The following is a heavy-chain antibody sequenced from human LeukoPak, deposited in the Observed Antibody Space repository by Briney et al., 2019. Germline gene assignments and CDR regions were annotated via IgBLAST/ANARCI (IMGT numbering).Heavy chain of an antibody. D-gene: IGHD4-11*01. J-gene: IGHJ6*03. CDR3: ARGHSIEPYYYYYYMDV. CDR1: GYSISNGYY. CDR2: ICHSGST. Sequence: SETLSLTCTVSGYSISNGYYWGWIRQPPGKGLEWIGSICHSGSTYYHPSLKSRVTISVDTSKNQFSLKVSSVTAADTAVYYCARGHSIEPYYYYYYMDVWGKGTTVTVSS. V-gene: IGHV4-38-2*02.